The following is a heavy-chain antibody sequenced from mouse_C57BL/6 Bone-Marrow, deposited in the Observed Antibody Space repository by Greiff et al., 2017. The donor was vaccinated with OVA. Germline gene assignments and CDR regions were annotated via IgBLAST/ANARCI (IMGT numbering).Heavy chain of an antibody. CDR3: ARQRGYYGSRGAMDY. CDR2: ISSGGSYT. V-gene: IGHV5-6*01. Sequence: EVKVVESGGDLVKPGGSLKLSCAASGFTFSSYGMSWVRQTPDKRLEWVATISSGGSYTYYPDSVKGRFTISRDNAKNTLYLQMSSLKSEDTAMYYGARQRGYYGSRGAMDYWGQGTSVTVSS. D-gene: IGHD1-1*01. J-gene: IGHJ4*01. CDR1: GFTFSSYG.